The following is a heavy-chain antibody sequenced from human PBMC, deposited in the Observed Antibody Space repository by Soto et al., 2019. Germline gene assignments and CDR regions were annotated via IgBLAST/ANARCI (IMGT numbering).Heavy chain of an antibody. D-gene: IGHD1-26*01. CDR3: ARSGSYLPLDY. Sequence: PGGSLRLSCAASGFTLGDHYMDWVRQAPGKGLEWVARTRNRANSYTTEYAASVKGRFTISRDVSENSLYLQMNGLKTEDTAVYYCARSGSYLPLDYWGQGTLVTVSS. CDR1: GFTLGDHY. CDR2: TRNRANSYTT. J-gene: IGHJ4*02. V-gene: IGHV3-72*01.